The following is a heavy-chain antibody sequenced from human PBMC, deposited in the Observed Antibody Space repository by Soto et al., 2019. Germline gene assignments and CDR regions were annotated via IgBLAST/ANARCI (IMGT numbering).Heavy chain of an antibody. J-gene: IGHJ5*01. CDR2: ISTNGDTA. V-gene: IGHV3-23*01. D-gene: IGHD4-17*01. CDR1: GFTFSSYA. CDR3: AKDLSRWPHYAFDS. Sequence: GGSLRLSCAASGFTFSSYAMSWVRQAPGKGLEWVSGISTNGDTANYADSVKGRFTIPRDNSKNALYMQMNGLRPEDTAVYYCAKDLSRWPHYAFDSWGQGTLVTVSS.